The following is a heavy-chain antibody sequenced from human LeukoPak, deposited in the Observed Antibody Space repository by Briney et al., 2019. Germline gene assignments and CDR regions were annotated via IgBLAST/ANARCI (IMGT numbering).Heavy chain of an antibody. V-gene: IGHV3-7*01. CDR2: IKQDGSEK. CDR1: GFTFSSYW. CDR3: ARVGGTNVFDI. Sequence: GGSLRLSCAACGFTFSSYWMSWVRQAPGKGLEWVANIKQDGSEKYYVDSVKGRFTISRDNSKNTLYLQMGSLRVEDMAVYYCARVGGTNVFDIWGQGTMVTVSS. D-gene: IGHD1-26*01. J-gene: IGHJ3*02.